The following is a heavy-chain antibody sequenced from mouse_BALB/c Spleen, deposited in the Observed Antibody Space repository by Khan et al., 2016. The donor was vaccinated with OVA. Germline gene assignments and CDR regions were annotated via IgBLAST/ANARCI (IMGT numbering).Heavy chain of an antibody. J-gene: IGHJ1*01. CDR2: IHPSDSET. CDR3: TRGNTASYWYFGV. CDR1: GYSFTSYW. V-gene: IGHV1-74*01. D-gene: IGHD1-2*01. Sequence: QVQLQQPGAELVRPGASVKLSCKASGYSFTSYWMNWVKQRPGQGLEWIGMIHPSDSETNLNQKFNDKATLTVDKSSSTAYMQPSSRTSADSAAYYGTRGNTASYWYFGVWGAVTTVTVSS.